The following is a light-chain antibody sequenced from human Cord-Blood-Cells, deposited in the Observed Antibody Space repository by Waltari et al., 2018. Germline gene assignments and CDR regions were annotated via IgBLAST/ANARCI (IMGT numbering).Light chain of an antibody. V-gene: IGKV1-39*01. CDR1: QSISSY. Sequence: DIQMTQSPSYLSASVGDRVTITCRASQSISSYLNWYHQKPGKAPKLLIYAASRLQSGVPSRFSGSGSGTDFTLTISSLQPEDFATYYCQQSYSTPYTFGQGTKLEIK. J-gene: IGKJ2*01. CDR2: AAS. CDR3: QQSYSTPYT.